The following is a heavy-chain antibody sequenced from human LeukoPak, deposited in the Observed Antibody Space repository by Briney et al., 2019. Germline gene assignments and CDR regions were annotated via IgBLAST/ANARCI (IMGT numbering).Heavy chain of an antibody. CDR1: GFTFSSYA. D-gene: IGHD3-10*01. Sequence: GGSLRLSCAASGFTFSSYAMHWVRQVPGKGLEWVAVISYDGTITYYADSVKGRFTNSRDNPKNTLYLQLNSLRAEDTAIYYCARDSTYYYDSGSSGPHYFDSWGQGTLVTVSS. CDR3: ARDSTYYYDSGSSGPHYFDS. J-gene: IGHJ4*02. V-gene: IGHV3-30*01. CDR2: ISYDGTIT.